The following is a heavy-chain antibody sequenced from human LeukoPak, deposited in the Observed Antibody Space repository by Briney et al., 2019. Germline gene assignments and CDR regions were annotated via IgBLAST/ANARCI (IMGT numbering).Heavy chain of an antibody. CDR3: AKTNLGYCSSTSCYGNDY. CDR2: ISYDGSNK. V-gene: IGHV3-30*18. J-gene: IGHJ4*02. CDR1: GCTFSSYG. D-gene: IGHD2-2*01. Sequence: PGGSLRLSCAASGCTFSSYGMHWVRQAPGKGLEWVAVISYDGSNKYYVDSVKGRFTISRDNSKNTLYLQMNSLRAEDTAVYYRAKTNLGYCSSTSCYGNDYWGQGTLVTVSS.